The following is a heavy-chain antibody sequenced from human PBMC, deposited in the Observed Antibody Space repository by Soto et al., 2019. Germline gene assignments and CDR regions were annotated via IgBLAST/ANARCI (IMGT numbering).Heavy chain of an antibody. CDR3: GRGGGIQLWYFLDY. V-gene: IGHV3-30*03. J-gene: IGHJ4*02. D-gene: IGHD5-18*01. Sequence: QVQLVESGGGVVQPGRSLRLSCAASGFTFSSYGMHWVRQAPGKGLEWVAVISYDGSNKYYADSVKGRFTISRDNSKNTLYLEMNSLRAEDTAVYYCGRGGGIQLWYFLDYWGQGTLVTVSS. CDR1: GFTFSSYG. CDR2: ISYDGSNK.